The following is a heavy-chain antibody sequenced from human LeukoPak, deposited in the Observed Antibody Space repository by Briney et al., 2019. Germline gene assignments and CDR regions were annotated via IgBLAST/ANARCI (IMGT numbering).Heavy chain of an antibody. J-gene: IGHJ5*02. Sequence: SETLSLTCTVSGGSISSSSYYWGWIRQPPEKGLEWIGSMYYSGSTYYNPSLKSRATISVDTSKNQFSLKLSSVTAADTAVYYCARDRPPPSDYYGSGSYRPGANWYDPWGQGTLVTVSS. CDR2: MYYSGST. D-gene: IGHD3-10*01. CDR1: GGSISSSSYY. CDR3: ARDRPPPSDYYGSGSYRPGANWYDP. V-gene: IGHV4-39*07.